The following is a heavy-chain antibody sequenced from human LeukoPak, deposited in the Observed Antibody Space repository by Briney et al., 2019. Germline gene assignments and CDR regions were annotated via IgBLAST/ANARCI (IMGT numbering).Heavy chain of an antibody. Sequence: PGGSLRLSCAASGFTFSSYWMSWVRQAPGKGLEWVANIKQDGSEKYYVDSVKGRFTISRDNAKNSLYLQMDSLRPEDTALYYCVKDMHDVSGSLDHQFGMDVWGQGTTVTVSS. CDR2: IKQDGSEK. CDR1: GFTFSSYW. J-gene: IGHJ6*02. D-gene: IGHD1-1*01. CDR3: VKDMHDVSGSLDHQFGMDV. V-gene: IGHV3-7*03.